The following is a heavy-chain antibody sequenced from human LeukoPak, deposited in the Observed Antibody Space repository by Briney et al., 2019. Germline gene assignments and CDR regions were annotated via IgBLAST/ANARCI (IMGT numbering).Heavy chain of an antibody. CDR2: INTNTGNP. D-gene: IGHD4/OR15-4a*01. J-gene: IGHJ4*02. V-gene: IGHV7-4-1*02. CDR3: ARIPYGDNFDY. CDR1: GYTFTSYA. Sequence: ASVKVSCKASGYTFTSYAMDWVRQAPGRGLEWMGWINTNTGNPTYAQGFTGRFVFSLDTSVSTAYLQISSLKAEDTAVYYCARIPYGDNFDYWGQGTLVTVSS.